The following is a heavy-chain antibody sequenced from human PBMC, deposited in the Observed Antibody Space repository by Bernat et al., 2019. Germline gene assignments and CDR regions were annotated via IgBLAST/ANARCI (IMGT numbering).Heavy chain of an antibody. D-gene: IGHD6-13*01. J-gene: IGHJ6*02. CDR1: GFTFSSYW. V-gene: IGHV3-74*01. Sequence: EVQLVESGGGLVQPGGSLRLSCAASGFTFSSYWMHWVRQAPGKGLVWVSPINSDGSSTSYAASWKCRFTLSRDNAKNTLYLQMNSLRAEDTAVYYCARSDFSSSWTNYYYYGMDVWGQGTTVTVSS. CDR3: ARSDFSSSWTNYYYYGMDV. CDR2: INSDGSST.